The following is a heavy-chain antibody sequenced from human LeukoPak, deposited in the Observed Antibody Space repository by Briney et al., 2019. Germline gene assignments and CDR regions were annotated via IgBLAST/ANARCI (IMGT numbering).Heavy chain of an antibody. V-gene: IGHV4-59*11. Sequence: SETLSLTCTVSGGPITSHFWGWIRQPPGEGLEWIGNFYHAGNSNFNPSLKSRVTMSMDTSKNQFSLELSSVTAADTAVYFCARDGPTSTAPFDNWGQGTLVTVSS. D-gene: IGHD1-26*01. CDR2: FYHAGNS. CDR3: ARDGPTSTAPFDN. CDR1: GGPITSHF. J-gene: IGHJ4*02.